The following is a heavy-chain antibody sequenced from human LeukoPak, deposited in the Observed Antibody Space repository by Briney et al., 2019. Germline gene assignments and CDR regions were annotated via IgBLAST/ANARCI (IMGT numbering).Heavy chain of an antibody. CDR3: AKGAIVRGVPNYQYSHMDV. D-gene: IGHD3-10*01. Sequence: GGSLRLSCAASGFDFNNYAMTWVRQAPGRGLEWVATISGRGVGTYYADSVKGRLTVSRDNSQNTLYLQINSLGADDTALYYCAKGAIVRGVPNYQYSHMDVWGKGTTVTVSS. J-gene: IGHJ6*03. CDR2: ISGRGVGT. CDR1: GFDFNNYA. V-gene: IGHV3-23*01.